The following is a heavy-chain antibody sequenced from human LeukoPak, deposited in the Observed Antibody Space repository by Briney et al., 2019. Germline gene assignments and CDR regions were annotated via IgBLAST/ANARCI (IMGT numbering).Heavy chain of an antibody. J-gene: IGHJ4*02. CDR2: IIPIFGTA. CDR1: GGTFSSYA. Sequence: SVKVSCKASGGTFSSYAISWVRQAPGQGLEWMGGIIPIFGTANYAQKFQGRVTITADESTSTAYMELSSLRSEDTAVYYCATPSRITGTTAPQDYYFDYWGQGTLVTVSS. CDR3: ATPSRITGTTAPQDYYFDY. D-gene: IGHD1-20*01. V-gene: IGHV1-69*13.